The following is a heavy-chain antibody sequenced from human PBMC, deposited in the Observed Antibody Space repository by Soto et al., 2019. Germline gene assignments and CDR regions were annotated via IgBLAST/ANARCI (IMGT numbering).Heavy chain of an antibody. V-gene: IGHV4-34*01. Sequence: PSETLSLTCAVYGGSFSGYYWSWIRQPPGKGLEWIGEINHSGSTNYNPSLKSRVTISVDTSKNQFSLKLSSVTAADTAVYYCARGKGYDYDFWSGYYRVYYFDYWGQGTLVTVSS. CDR2: INHSGST. CDR1: GGSFSGYY. CDR3: ARGKGYDYDFWSGYYRVYYFDY. J-gene: IGHJ4*02. D-gene: IGHD3-3*01.